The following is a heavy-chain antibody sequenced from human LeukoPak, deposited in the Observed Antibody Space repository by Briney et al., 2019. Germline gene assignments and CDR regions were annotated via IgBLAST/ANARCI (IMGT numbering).Heavy chain of an antibody. Sequence: KPSETLSLTCTVSGGSISSGGYYWSWIRQHPGKGLEWIGYIYYSGSTYYNPSLKSRVTISVDTSKNQFSLKLSSVTAADTAVYYCARGLNRWLPLDPIGYWGQGTLVTVSS. CDR1: GGSISSGGYY. CDR3: ARGLNRWLPLDPIGY. D-gene: IGHD5-24*01. J-gene: IGHJ4*02. CDR2: IYYSGST. V-gene: IGHV4-31*03.